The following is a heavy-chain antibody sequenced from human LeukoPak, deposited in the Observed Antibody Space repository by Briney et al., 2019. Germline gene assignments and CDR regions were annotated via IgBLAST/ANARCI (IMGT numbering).Heavy chain of an antibody. Sequence: SETLSLTCTVSGGSISSSSYYWGWIRQPPGKGLEWIAYIYYSGSTNYNPSLKSRVTISVDTSKNQSSLKLSSVTAADTAVYYCARRYGSGSSGTFDYWGQGTLVTVSS. CDR1: GGSISSSSYY. V-gene: IGHV4-61*05. CDR3: ARRYGSGSSGTFDY. CDR2: IYYSGST. J-gene: IGHJ4*02. D-gene: IGHD3-10*01.